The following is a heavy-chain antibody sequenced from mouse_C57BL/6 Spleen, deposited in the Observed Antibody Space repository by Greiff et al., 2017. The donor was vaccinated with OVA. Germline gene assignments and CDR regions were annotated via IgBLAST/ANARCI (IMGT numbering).Heavy chain of an antibody. D-gene: IGHD1-1*01. CDR2: ISSGRSTI. J-gene: IGHJ4*01. CDR3: ARGYGSSSYYAMDY. Sequence: EVMLVASGGGLVKPGGSLKLSCAASGFTFSDYGMHWVRQAPEKGLEWVAYISSGRSTIYYADTVKGRFTISRDNAKNTLFLQMTSLRSEDTAMYYCARGYGSSSYYAMDYWGQGTSVTVSS. CDR1: GFTFSDYG. V-gene: IGHV5-17*01.